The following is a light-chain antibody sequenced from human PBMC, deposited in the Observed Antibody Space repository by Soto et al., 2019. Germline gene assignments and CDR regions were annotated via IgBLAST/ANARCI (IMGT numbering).Light chain of an antibody. J-gene: IGKJ1*01. CDR3: HQYGSSAWT. Sequence: IVSSQSPRAVSLSPGERATLSCRASQSVSSSYLAWYQQKPGQAPRLLIYGASSRATGIPDRFSGSGSGTDFTLTISRLEPEDFAVYYCHQYGSSAWTFGQGTKV. CDR2: GAS. V-gene: IGKV3-20*01. CDR1: QSVSSSY.